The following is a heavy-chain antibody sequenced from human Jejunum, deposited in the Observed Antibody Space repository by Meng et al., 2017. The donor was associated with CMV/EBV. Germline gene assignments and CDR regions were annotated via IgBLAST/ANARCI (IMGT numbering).Heavy chain of an antibody. Sequence: QVRLADPGPGLVKPSQPPSLTCTVSGGSISSGDNYWSWIRQPPGKGLEWIGYIYYSGSTYYNPSLKSRLTISVDTSKNQFSLNLTSVTAADTAVYYCARVSLRQTIFDYWGQGTLVTVSS. D-gene: IGHD6-6*01. V-gene: IGHV4-30-4*08. CDR1: GGSISSGDNY. CDR2: IYYSGST. CDR3: ARVSLRQTIFDY. J-gene: IGHJ4*02.